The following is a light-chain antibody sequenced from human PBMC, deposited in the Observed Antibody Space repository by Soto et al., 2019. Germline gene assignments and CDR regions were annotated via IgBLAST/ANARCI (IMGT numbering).Light chain of an antibody. Sequence: EIVLTQSPATLSLSPGERATLSCRASQSVTTYLAWSQQKLGQAPSLLVSDASNRATGIPARFSGRGSGTDFPLTINSLEPEDFAVYSCHQRSNWRATFGPGTRVDIK. V-gene: IGKV3-11*01. CDR1: QSVTTY. CDR3: HQRSNWRAT. J-gene: IGKJ3*01. CDR2: DAS.